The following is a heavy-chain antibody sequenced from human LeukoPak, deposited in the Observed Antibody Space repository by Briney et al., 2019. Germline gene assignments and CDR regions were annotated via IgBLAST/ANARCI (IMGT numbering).Heavy chain of an antibody. CDR3: ALLAVASDFDY. D-gene: IGHD6-19*01. CDR2: INQDGSEK. CDR1: GFTFSSHW. Sequence: PGGSLRLSCAASGFTFSSHWMSWVRQAPGKGLEWVANINQDGSEKYYVDSVKGRFSISRDNARNSLYLQMNSLRVEDTAVYYCALLAVASDFDYWGQGALVTVSS. V-gene: IGHV3-7*01. J-gene: IGHJ4*02.